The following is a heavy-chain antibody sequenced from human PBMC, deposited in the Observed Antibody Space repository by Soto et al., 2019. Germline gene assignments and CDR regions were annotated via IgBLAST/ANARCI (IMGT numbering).Heavy chain of an antibody. Sequence: ASVKVSCKASGYTFSDYFTQWLRQAPGQGLEWVAWINPKTAATNYAKKFQDRVTVTSDTSFSTAYLELTRLRPDDTALYYCARIKWGLDYYSGMDVWGQGTAVTVSS. CDR2: INPKTAAT. CDR1: GYTFSDYF. D-gene: IGHD1-26*01. V-gene: IGHV1-2*02. CDR3: ARIKWGLDYYSGMDV. J-gene: IGHJ6*02.